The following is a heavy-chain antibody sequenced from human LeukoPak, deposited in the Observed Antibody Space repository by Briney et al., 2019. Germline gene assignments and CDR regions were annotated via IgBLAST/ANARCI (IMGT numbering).Heavy chain of an antibody. D-gene: IGHD5-18*01. CDR1: GFTFSTYN. J-gene: IGHJ3*02. CDR3: ARYRIQLWLDAFDI. CDR2: ITSSSSYT. V-gene: IGHV3-21*01. Sequence: PGGSLRLSCAASGFTFSTYNMNWVRQAPGKGLEWVSSITSSSSYTFYADSVKGRFTISRDNAKNSLYLQMNSLRAEDTAVYYCARYRIQLWLDAFDIWGQGTMVTVSS.